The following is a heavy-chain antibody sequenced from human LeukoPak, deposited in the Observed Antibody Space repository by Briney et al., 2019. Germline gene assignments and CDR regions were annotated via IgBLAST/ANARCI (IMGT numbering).Heavy chain of an antibody. Sequence: GGSLRLSCAASGFTFSTYSMSWVRQAPGKGLEWVANIKQDGSEKYYVDSVKGRFTISRDNAKNSLYLQMNSLRAEDTAVYYCAREGRDSSGYYYSFDYWGQGTLVTVSS. CDR1: GFTFSTYS. D-gene: IGHD3-22*01. CDR3: AREGRDSSGYYYSFDY. CDR2: IKQDGSEK. J-gene: IGHJ4*02. V-gene: IGHV3-7*01.